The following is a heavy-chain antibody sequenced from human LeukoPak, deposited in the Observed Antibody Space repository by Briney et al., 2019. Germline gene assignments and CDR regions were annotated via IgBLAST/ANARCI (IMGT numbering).Heavy chain of an antibody. CDR3: ARDKASAWSDRRLDY. CDR2: ISAYNGNT. D-gene: IGHD1-14*01. V-gene: IGHV1-18*01. Sequence: ASVKVSCKASGYTFTSYGISWVRQAPGQGLEWMGWISAYNGNTNYAQKLQGRVTMTTDTSTSTAYMELRSLRSDDTAVYYCARDKASAWSDRRLDYWGQGTLVTVSS. J-gene: IGHJ4*02. CDR1: GYTFTSYG.